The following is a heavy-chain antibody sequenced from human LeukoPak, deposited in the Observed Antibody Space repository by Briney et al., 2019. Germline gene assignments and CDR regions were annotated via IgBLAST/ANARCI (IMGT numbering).Heavy chain of an antibody. Sequence: GGSLRLSCAASGFTFSSYAMHWVRQAPGKGLEWVAVISYDGSNKYYADSVKGRFTISRDNSKNTLYLQMNSLRAEDTAVYYCARGPHIEGFGGWFDPWGQGTLVTVSS. CDR2: ISYDGSNK. CDR3: ARGPHIEGFGGWFDP. D-gene: IGHD3-10*01. J-gene: IGHJ5*02. CDR1: GFTFSSYA. V-gene: IGHV3-30*04.